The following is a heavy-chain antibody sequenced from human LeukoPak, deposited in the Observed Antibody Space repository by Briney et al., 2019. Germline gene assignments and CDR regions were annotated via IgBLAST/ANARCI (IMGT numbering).Heavy chain of an antibody. V-gene: IGHV3-23*01. Sequence: AGGSLRLSCAASGFTFSSYAMSWVRQAPGKGLEWVSAISGSGGSTYYADSVKGRFTISRDNAKNSLYLQMNSLRVEDTAVYYCARDAGYGYDRFDYWGQGALVTVSS. CDR3: ARDAGYGYDRFDY. CDR1: GFTFSSYA. D-gene: IGHD5-18*01. J-gene: IGHJ4*02. CDR2: ISGSGGST.